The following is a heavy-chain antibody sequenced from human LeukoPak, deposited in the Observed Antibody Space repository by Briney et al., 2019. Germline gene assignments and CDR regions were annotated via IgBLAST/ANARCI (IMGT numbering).Heavy chain of an antibody. CDR3: ARERIAAAGKNWFDP. CDR2: ISYDGSNK. J-gene: IGHJ5*02. V-gene: IGHV3-30*04. CDR1: GFTFSNYA. D-gene: IGHD6-13*01. Sequence: PGGSLRLSCAASGFTFSNYAMHWVRQAPGKGLEWVAVISYDGSNKYYADSVKGRFTISRDNSKNTLYLQMNSLRAEDTAVYYCARERIAAAGKNWFDPWGQGTLVTVSS.